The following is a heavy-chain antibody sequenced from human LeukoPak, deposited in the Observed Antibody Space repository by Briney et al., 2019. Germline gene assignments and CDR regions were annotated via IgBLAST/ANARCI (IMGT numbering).Heavy chain of an antibody. CDR2: IYTSGST. V-gene: IGHV4-4*07. CDR3: ARYCSSTSCYPARGHWFDP. J-gene: IGHJ5*02. Sequence: SETLSLTGTVSGGSISSYYWSWIRQPAGKGLEWIGRIYTSGSTNYNPSLKSRVTMSVDTSKNQFSLKLSSVTAADTAVYYCARYCSSTSCYPARGHWFDPWGQGTLVTVSS. D-gene: IGHD2-2*01. CDR1: GGSISSYY.